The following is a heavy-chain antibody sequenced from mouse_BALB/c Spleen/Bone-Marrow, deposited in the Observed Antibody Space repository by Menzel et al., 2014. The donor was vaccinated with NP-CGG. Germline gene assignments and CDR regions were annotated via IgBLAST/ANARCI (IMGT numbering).Heavy chain of an antibody. J-gene: IGHJ3*01. V-gene: IGHV4-1*02. D-gene: IGHD1-2*01. CDR2: INPDSSTI. CDR3: ARLHYYGYGAY. CDR1: GFDFXSYW. Sequence: EVQRVESGGGLVQPGGSLKLSCAASGFDFXSYWMNWVRQAPGKGLEWIGEINPDSSTINHTPSLKDKFIISRDNAKNTLYLQMSKVRSEDTALYYCARLHYYGYGAYWGQGTLVTVSA.